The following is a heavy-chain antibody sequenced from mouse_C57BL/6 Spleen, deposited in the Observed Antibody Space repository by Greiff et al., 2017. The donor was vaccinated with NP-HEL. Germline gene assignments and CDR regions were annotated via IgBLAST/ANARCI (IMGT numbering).Heavy chain of an antibody. D-gene: IGHD2-5*01. J-gene: IGHJ3*01. V-gene: IGHV1-15*01. CDR3: TRHYSNTWGFAY. CDR1: GYTFTDYE. CDR2: IDPETGGT. Sequence: QVQLQQSGAELVRPGASVTLSCKASGYTFTDYEMHWVKQTPVHGLEWIGAIDPETGGTAYNQKFKGKAILTADKSSSTAYMELRSLTSEDSAVYYYTRHYSNTWGFAYWGKGTLVTVSA.